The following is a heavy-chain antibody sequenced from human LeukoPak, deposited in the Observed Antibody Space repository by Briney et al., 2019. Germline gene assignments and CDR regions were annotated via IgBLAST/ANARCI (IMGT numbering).Heavy chain of an antibody. CDR3: ARDSGSPQDAFDI. CDR2: ISSGSSFI. J-gene: IGHJ3*02. D-gene: IGHD6-13*01. CDR1: GFTFSSYS. V-gene: IGHV3-21*01. Sequence: GGSLRLSCAASGFTFSSYSMNWVRQAPGKGLEWVSSISSGSSFIYYADSVKGRFTISRDNAKNSLYLQMNSLRAEDTAVYYCARDSGSPQDAFDIWGQGTMVTVSS.